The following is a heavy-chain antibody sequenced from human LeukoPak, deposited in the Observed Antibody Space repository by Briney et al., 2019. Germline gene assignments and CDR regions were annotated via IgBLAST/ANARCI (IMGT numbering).Heavy chain of an antibody. J-gene: IGHJ6*02. CDR3: AREGGFEAYYYYGMDV. Sequence: ASVKVSCKVSGYTLTELSMHWVRQAPGKGLEWMGGFDPEDGETIYAQKFQGRVTITADESTSTAYMELSSLRSEDTAVYYCAREGGFEAYYYYGMDVWGQGTTVTVSS. D-gene: IGHD5-12*01. V-gene: IGHV1-24*01. CDR2: FDPEDGET. CDR1: GYTLTELS.